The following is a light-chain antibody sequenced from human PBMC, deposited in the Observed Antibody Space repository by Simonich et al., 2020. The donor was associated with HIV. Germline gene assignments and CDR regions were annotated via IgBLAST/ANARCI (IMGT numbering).Light chain of an antibody. J-gene: IGKJ2*01. CDR3: QQCHTHPHT. CDR1: QSVLYSSNNKNY. Sequence: DIEVTQSPDSLAVSMGERATINCKSSQSVLYSSNNKNYLAWEQQKPGQPPKFLLYGASTREAVVPARFSGSGSGTYFTLTISSLQAEDVAVYFCQQCHTHPHTFGQGTKVEIK. CDR2: GAS. V-gene: IGKV4-1*01.